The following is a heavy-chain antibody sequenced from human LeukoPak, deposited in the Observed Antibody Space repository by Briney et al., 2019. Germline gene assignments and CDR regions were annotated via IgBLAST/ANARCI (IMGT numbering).Heavy chain of an antibody. V-gene: IGHV3-49*05. Sequence: KTGGSLRLSCAASGFTFSDYYMSWIRQAPGKGLEWVGFIRSKAYGGTTEYAASVKGRFTISRDDSKSIAYLQMNSLKTEDTAVYYCTRVPDNYGDYAWEDWGQGTLVTVSS. D-gene: IGHD4-17*01. J-gene: IGHJ4*02. CDR2: IRSKAYGGTT. CDR1: GFTFSDYY. CDR3: TRVPDNYGDYAWED.